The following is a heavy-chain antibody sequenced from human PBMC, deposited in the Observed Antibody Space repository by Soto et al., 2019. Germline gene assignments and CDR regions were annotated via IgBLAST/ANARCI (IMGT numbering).Heavy chain of an antibody. CDR1: GFTFEDHG. V-gene: IGHV3-20*01. CDR3: ARRSGDQQVCDF. CDR2: ISWDGGTT. Sequence: EVQLVESGGGVARPGGSLRLSCAASGFTFEDHGMSWVRQAPGKGLEWFSGISWDGGTTVYADSVKGRFTVSRNNAKSSLYLQMNSLKPGDTAFYHCARRSGDQQVCDFWGQGTLVTVSS. J-gene: IGHJ4*02. D-gene: IGHD3-10*01.